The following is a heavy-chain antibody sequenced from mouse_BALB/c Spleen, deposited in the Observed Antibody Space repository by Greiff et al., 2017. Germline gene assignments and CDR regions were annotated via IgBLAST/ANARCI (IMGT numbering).Heavy chain of an antibody. CDR2: IRNKANGYTT. Sequence: EVKLQESGGGLVQPGGSLRLSCATSGFTFTDYYMSWVRQPPGKALEWLGFIRNKANGYTTEYSASVKGRFTISRDNSQSILYLQMNTLRAEDSATYYCARGLLLYYFDYWGQGTTLTVSS. CDR3: ARGLLLYYFDY. V-gene: IGHV7-3*02. D-gene: IGHD2-3*01. J-gene: IGHJ2*01. CDR1: GFTFTDYY.